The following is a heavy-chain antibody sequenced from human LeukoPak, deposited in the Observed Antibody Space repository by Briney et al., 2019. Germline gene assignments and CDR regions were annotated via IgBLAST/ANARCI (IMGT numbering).Heavy chain of an antibody. V-gene: IGHV3-43*01. D-gene: IGHD3-22*01. J-gene: IGHJ4*02. Sequence: GGSLRLSCAASGFTFSDYYMSWIRQAPGKGLEWVSLISWDGGDTYYADSVKGRFTISRDNSKSSLYLQMNSLRTEDTALYYCAKDNLDRSGYNLHYWGQGTLVTVSS. CDR3: AKDNLDRSGYNLHY. CDR1: GFTFSDYY. CDR2: ISWDGGDT.